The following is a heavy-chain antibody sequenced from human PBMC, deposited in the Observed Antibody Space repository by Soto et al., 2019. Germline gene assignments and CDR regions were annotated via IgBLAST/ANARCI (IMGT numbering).Heavy chain of an antibody. J-gene: IGHJ4*02. CDR3: AKRAYGSDFDY. CDR1: GFTFSSYA. D-gene: IGHD3-10*01. V-gene: IGHV3-23*01. Sequence: EVQLLESGGGLVQPGGSLRLSCAASGFTFSSYAMNWVRQAPGKGLEWVSVISGSGDSTYYADSVKGRFTISRDNSKTTLYLQMNSLRAEDTAVYYCAKRAYGSDFDYWGQGTLVTVSS. CDR2: ISGSGDST.